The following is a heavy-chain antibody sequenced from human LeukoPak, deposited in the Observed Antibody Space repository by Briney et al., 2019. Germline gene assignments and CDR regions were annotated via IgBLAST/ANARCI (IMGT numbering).Heavy chain of an antibody. D-gene: IGHD3-22*01. J-gene: IGHJ6*02. V-gene: IGHV4-4*07. CDR1: GGSISTYY. CDR3: VRDRVESSGYYYYYGMDV. CDR2: IYTSGST. Sequence: SETLSLTCTVSGGSISTYYRSWIRQPAGKGREWIGRIYTSGSTNYNPSLKSRVTMSVDTSKNQFSLKLSSVAAADTAVYYCVRDRVESSGYYYYYGMDVWGQGTTVTVSS.